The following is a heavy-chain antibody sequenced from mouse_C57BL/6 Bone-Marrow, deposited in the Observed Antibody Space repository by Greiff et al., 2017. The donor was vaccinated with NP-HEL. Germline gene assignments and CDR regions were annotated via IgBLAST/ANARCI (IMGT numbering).Heavy chain of an antibody. CDR2: INPSSGYT. V-gene: IGHV1-4*01. CDR1: GYTFTSYT. J-gene: IGHJ4*01. CDR3: ARGGRRVYYYAMDY. Sequence: QVQLKESGAELARPGASVKMSCKASGYTFTSYTMHWVKQRPGQGLEWIGYINPSSGYTKYNQKFKDKATLTADKSSSTAYMQLSSLTSDDSAVYYCARGGRRVYYYAMDYWGQGTSVTVSS.